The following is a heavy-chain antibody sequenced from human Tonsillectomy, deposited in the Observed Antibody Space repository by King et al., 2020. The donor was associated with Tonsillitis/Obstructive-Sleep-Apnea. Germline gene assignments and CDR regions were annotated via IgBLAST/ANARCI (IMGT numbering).Heavy chain of an antibody. CDR1: GFSLTNARMG. D-gene: IGHD4-17*01. Sequence: TLKESGPVLVKPTETLTLTCTVSGFSLTNARMGVSWIRQPPGKALEWLAHIFSNDEKSYSTSLKSRLTSSKDTSKSQVVLTMTNMDPVDTATYYCARMTHDYGDDNWFDPWGQGTLVTVSS. CDR3: ARMTHDYGDDNWFDP. V-gene: IGHV2-26*01. J-gene: IGHJ5*02. CDR2: IFSNDEK.